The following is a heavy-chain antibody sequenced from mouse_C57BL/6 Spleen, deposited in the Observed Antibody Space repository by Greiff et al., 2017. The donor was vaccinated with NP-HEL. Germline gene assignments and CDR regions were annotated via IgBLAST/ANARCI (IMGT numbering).Heavy chain of an antibody. Sequence: VQLQQSGPELVKPGASVKISCKASGYAFSSSWMNWVKQRPGKGLEWIGRIYPGDGDTNYNGKFKGKATLTADKSSSTAYMQLSSLTSEDSAVYVCARVVYYDYDGGSMDYWGQGTSVTVSS. CDR2: IYPGDGDT. CDR1: GYAFSSSW. CDR3: ARVVYYDYDGGSMDY. J-gene: IGHJ4*01. D-gene: IGHD2-4*01. V-gene: IGHV1-82*01.